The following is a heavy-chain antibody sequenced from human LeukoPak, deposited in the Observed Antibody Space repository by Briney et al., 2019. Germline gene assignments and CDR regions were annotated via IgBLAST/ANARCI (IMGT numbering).Heavy chain of an antibody. CDR3: ARAYGGYSSSPYNWLDP. CDR2: IYYSGST. D-gene: IGHD6-6*01. CDR1: GGPISSYH. V-gene: IGHV4-59*01. Sequence: ASETLSLTCTVSGGPISSYHWSWIRQSPGKGLEWIGYIYYSGSTNYNPSLKSRVTISLDTSKNQFSLKLISVTAADTAVYYCARAYGGYSSSPYNWLDPWGQGTLVTVSS. J-gene: IGHJ5*02.